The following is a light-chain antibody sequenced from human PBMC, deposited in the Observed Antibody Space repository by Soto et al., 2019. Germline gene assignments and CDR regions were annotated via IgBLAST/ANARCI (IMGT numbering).Light chain of an antibody. V-gene: IGKV1-5*03. Sequence: DIQMTQSPSTLSASVGDRVTITCRASQSISSWLAWYQQKPGKAPKLLIYKASSLESGVPSRFSGSGSGTEFTLTISSLQPDDFATYYGQQYNSYSPVFGPGTKVDIK. CDR3: QQYNSYSPV. J-gene: IGKJ3*01. CDR2: KAS. CDR1: QSISSW.